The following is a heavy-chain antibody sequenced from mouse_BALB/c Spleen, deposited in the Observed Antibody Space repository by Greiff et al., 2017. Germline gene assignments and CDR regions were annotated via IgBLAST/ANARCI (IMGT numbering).Heavy chain of an antibody. CDR1: GYTFTSYY. V-gene: IGHV1S81*02. CDR2: INPSNGGT. Sequence: QVQLKQSGAELVKPGASVKLSCKASGYTFTSYYMYWVKQRPGQGLEWIGEINPSNGGTNFNEKFKSKATLTVDKSSSTAYMQLSSLTSEDTAVYYCNSRGEYFDYWGQGTTLTVSS. CDR3: NSRGEYFDY. J-gene: IGHJ2*01.